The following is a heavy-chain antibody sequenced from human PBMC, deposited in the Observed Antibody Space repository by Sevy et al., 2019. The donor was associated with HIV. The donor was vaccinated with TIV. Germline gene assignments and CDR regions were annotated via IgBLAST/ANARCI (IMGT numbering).Heavy chain of an antibody. D-gene: IGHD3-16*02. CDR3: AREGRWERYTFYYSYLMDV. Sequence: ASVKVSCKASGYTFSNYGISWVRQVPGQGLEWMGWIGTHNGNTDYAQKLQGRVTMTTDTSTSTAYMELRSLRSDDTALYYCAREGRWERYTFYYSYLMDVWGQGTTVTVSS. CDR2: IGTHNGNT. CDR1: GYTFSNYG. J-gene: IGHJ6*02. V-gene: IGHV1-18*01.